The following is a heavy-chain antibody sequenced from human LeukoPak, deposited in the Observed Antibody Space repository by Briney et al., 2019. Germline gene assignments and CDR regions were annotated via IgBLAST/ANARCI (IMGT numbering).Heavy chain of an antibody. CDR1: GFTFGDYA. CDR3: TREHPSLSDP. CDR2: IRSKAYGGTT. J-gene: IGHJ5*02. Sequence: GGSLRLSCTASGFTFGDYAMSWVRQAPGKGLEWVGFIRSKAYGGTTEYAASVKGRFTISRDDSKSIAYLQMNSLKTEDTAVYYCTREHPSLSDPWGQGTLVTVSS. V-gene: IGHV3-49*04.